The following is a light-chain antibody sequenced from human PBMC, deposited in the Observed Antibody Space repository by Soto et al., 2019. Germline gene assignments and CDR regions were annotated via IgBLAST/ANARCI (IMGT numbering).Light chain of an antibody. J-gene: IGKJ1*01. CDR3: QQYNNWPLT. V-gene: IGKV3-15*01. Sequence: EIVMTQSPATLSVSPGEGASLSCRASQSVGSNVAWYQQKPGQAPRLLVYGAATRATDIPVRFSGSGSGTDFPLTINSLLSGDCAVYYCQQYNNWPLTFGPGTNVEIK. CDR1: QSVGSN. CDR2: GAA.